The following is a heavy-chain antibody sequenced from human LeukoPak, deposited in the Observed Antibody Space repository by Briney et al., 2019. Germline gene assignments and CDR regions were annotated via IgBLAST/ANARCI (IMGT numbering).Heavy chain of an antibody. J-gene: IGHJ6*02. D-gene: IGHD1/OR15-1a*01. V-gene: IGHV4-59*01. Sequence: PSETLSVTCNVSGGSISSYYLSWMRQPPGKGLEWMGYIYYSGSTNYTPSLKSRVTISGDTSKNQFSLKLSSVTAADTAVYYCARVLIGGASPEQKRLVGMDVWGQGTTVTVSS. CDR2: IYYSGST. CDR1: GGSISSYY. CDR3: ARVLIGGASPEQKRLVGMDV.